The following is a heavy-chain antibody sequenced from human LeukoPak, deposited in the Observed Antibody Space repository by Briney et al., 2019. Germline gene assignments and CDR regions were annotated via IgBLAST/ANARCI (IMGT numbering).Heavy chain of an antibody. D-gene: IGHD1-26*01. CDR3: VRLTVGAGS. Sequence: GGSLRLSCAASGFTFSSYNMNWVRQAPGKGLEWVSYISSSSSTIYYADSVKGRFTISRDNAKKSLYLQMNSLRAEDTAVYYCVRLTVGAGSWGLGTLVTVSS. CDR1: GFTFSSYN. J-gene: IGHJ5*02. V-gene: IGHV3-48*01. CDR2: ISSSSSTI.